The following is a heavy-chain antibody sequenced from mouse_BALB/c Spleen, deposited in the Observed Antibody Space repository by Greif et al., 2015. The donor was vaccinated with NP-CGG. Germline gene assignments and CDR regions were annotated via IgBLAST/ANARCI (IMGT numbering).Heavy chain of an antibody. V-gene: IGHV1S132*01. J-gene: IGHJ1*01. CDR2: IFPGTGTT. D-gene: IGHD2-4*01. CDR3: ARSGLYYDYDADWYFDV. CDR1: GYTFTSYW. Sequence: QVHVKQSGAELVKPGASVKLSCKTSGYTFTSYWIQWVKQRPGQGLGWIGEIFPGTGTTYYNEKFKGKATLTIDTSSSTAYMQLSSLTSEDSAVYFCARSGLYYDYDADWYFDVWGAGTTVTVSS.